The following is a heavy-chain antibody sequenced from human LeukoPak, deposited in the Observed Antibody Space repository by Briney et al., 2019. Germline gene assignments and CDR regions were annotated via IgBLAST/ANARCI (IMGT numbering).Heavy chain of an antibody. CDR3: ARGYSSGRTDY. V-gene: IGHV1-2*04. CDR2: INPNSGGT. CDR1: GFTFSSYA. D-gene: IGHD6-19*01. J-gene: IGHJ4*02. Sequence: PGRSLRLSCAASGFTFSSYAMHWVRQAPGQGLEWMGWINPNSGGTNYAQKFQGWVTMTRDTSISTAYMELSRLRSDDTAVYYCARGYSSGRTDYWGQGTLVTVSS.